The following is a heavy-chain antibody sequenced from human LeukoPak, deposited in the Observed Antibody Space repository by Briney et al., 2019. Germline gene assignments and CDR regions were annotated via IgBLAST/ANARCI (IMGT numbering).Heavy chain of an antibody. J-gene: IGHJ4*02. CDR3: AREACPYRLCYYDSSGYSLNYYFDY. CDR2: ISYDGSNK. CDR1: GFTFSSYA. V-gene: IGHV3-30-3*01. D-gene: IGHD3-22*01. Sequence: GGSLRLSCAASGFTFSSYAMHWVRQAPGKGLEWVAVISYDGSNKYYADSVKGRFTISRDNSKNTLYLQMNSLRAEDTAVYCCAREACPYRLCYYDSSGYSLNYYFDYWGQGTLVTVSS.